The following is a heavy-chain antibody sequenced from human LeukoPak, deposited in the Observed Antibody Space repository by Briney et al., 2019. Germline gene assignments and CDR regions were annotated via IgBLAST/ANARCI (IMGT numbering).Heavy chain of an antibody. Sequence: GGSLRLSCAASGFTFSSYGMSWVRQAPGKGLEWVSAISGSGGSTYYADSVKGRFTISRDNSKNTLYLQMNSLRAEDTAVYYCAKAVVVVPAATPFGYWGQGTLVTVSS. J-gene: IGHJ4*02. CDR1: GFTFSSYG. CDR2: ISGSGGST. V-gene: IGHV3-23*01. CDR3: AKAVVVVPAATPFGY. D-gene: IGHD2-2*01.